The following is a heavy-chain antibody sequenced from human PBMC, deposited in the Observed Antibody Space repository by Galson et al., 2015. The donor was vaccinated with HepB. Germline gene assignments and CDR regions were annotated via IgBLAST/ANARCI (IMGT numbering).Heavy chain of an antibody. J-gene: IGHJ6*02. Sequence: SLRLSCAASGFTFSSYGMHWVRQAPGKGLEWVAVIWYDGSNEYYADSVKGRFTISRDNSKNTLYLQMNSLRAEDTAVYYCARDQVAAAGGYGMDVWGQGTTVTVSS. V-gene: IGHV3-33*01. CDR2: IWYDGSNE. CDR1: GFTFSSYG. CDR3: ARDQVAAAGGYGMDV. D-gene: IGHD6-13*01.